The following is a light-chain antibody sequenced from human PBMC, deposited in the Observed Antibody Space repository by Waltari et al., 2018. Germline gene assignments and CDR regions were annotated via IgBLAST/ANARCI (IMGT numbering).Light chain of an antibody. J-gene: IGKJ1*01. CDR3: QQYYSALSWT. V-gene: IGKV4-1*01. CDR1: QSLLYNSNNKDY. Sequence: DIVMTQSPDSLAVSLGERATIHCKSRQSLLYNSNNKDYLAWYKQKPGQPPKLIIYWASTRESGVPDRFSGSGSGTDFTLTISSMQAEDVAVYYCQQYYSALSWTFGQGTKVEIK. CDR2: WAS.